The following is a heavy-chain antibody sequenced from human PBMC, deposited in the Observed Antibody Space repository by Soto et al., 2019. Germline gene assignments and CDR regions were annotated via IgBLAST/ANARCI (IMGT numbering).Heavy chain of an antibody. V-gene: IGHV3-30*03. Sequence: GGSLRLSCAASGFTFSSYGMHWVRQAPGKGLEWVAVISYDGSNKYYADSVKGRFTISRDNAKNSLYLQMNSLRAEDTAVYYCARGYTYYDFWSGYPFFDYWGQGTLVTVSS. J-gene: IGHJ4*02. CDR2: ISYDGSNK. CDR3: ARGYTYYDFWSGYPFFDY. CDR1: GFTFSSYG. D-gene: IGHD3-3*01.